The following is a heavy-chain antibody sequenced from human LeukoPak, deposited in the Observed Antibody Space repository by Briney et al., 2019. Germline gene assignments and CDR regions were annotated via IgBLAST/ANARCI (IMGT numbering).Heavy chain of an antibody. Sequence: YPSETLSLTCAVSGGSISSGGYSWSWIRQPPGKGLEWIGYIYYSGSTYYNPSLKSRVTISVDTSKNQFSLKLSSVTAADTAVYYCARDNPSYNWNYQNANWFDPWGQGTLVTVSS. CDR1: GGSISSGGYS. V-gene: IGHV4-30-4*07. CDR3: ARDNPSYNWNYQNANWFDP. D-gene: IGHD1-7*01. CDR2: IYYSGST. J-gene: IGHJ5*02.